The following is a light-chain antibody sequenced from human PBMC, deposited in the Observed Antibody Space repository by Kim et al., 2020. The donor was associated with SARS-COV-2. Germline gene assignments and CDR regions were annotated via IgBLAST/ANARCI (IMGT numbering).Light chain of an antibody. CDR2: DAS. CDR3: QQRNSWPPAVT. V-gene: IGKV3-11*01. CDR1: QNIDTY. Sequence: SPGERATLSCRASQNIDTYLAWYQQRPGQAPRLLVYDASNRATGVPDRFSGSGSGTDFTLTISSLEPEDFSIYYCQQRNSWPPAVTFGGGTKLEI. J-gene: IGKJ4*01.